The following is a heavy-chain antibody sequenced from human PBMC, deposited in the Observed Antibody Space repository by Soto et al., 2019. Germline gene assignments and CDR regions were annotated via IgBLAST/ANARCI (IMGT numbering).Heavy chain of an antibody. V-gene: IGHV3-30-3*01. Sequence: QVQLVESGGGVVQPGRSLRLSCAASGFTFSSYAMHWVRQAPGKGLEWVAVISYDGSNKYYADSVKGRFTISRDNSKNTLYLQMNSLRAEDRAVYYCARYMTNYYDSSGVGDYWGQGTLVTVSS. CDR2: ISYDGSNK. D-gene: IGHD3-22*01. CDR3: ARYMTNYYDSSGVGDY. CDR1: GFTFSSYA. J-gene: IGHJ4*02.